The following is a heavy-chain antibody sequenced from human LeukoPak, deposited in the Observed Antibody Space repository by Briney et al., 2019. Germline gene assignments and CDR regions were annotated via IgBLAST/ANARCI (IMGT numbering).Heavy chain of an antibody. CDR1: GFTFSNAW. CDR3: ARDRGLRYFDWLQIDY. J-gene: IGHJ4*02. V-gene: IGHV3-15*01. CDR2: IKSKTDGGTT. D-gene: IGHD3-9*01. Sequence: GGSLRLSCAASGFTFSNAWMSWVRQAPGKGLEWVGRIKSKTDGGTTDYAAPVKGRFTISRDDSKNTLYLQMNSLRAEDTAVYYCARDRGLRYFDWLQIDYWGQGTLVTVSS.